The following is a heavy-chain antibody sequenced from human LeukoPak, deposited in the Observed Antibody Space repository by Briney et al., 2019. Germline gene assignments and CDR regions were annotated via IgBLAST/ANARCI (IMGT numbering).Heavy chain of an antibody. D-gene: IGHD3-22*01. CDR2: IRGDGREQ. CDR1: GFTISDFW. J-gene: IGHJ4*02. CDR3: SRFLYHTTGYHFFDA. V-gene: IGHV3-7*03. Sequence: PGGSLRLSCAASGFTISDFWMTWVRQAPGKGLQWVANIRGDGREQNYAASVKGRFTISRDNAQNSLYLQMSSLGAEDTALYFCSRFLYHTTGYHFFDAWGLGTLVAVSS.